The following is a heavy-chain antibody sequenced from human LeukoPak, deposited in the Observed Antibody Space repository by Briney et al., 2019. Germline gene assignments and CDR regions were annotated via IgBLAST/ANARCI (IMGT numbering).Heavy chain of an antibody. Sequence: SGTLSLTCTVSGGSISRYYWSWIRQPPGKGLEWIGYIYYSGSTNYNPSLKSRVTISVDTSKNQFSLKLSSVTAADTAVYYCASGYCSGGSCEFDAFDIWGQGTMVTVSS. J-gene: IGHJ3*02. CDR1: GGSISRYY. V-gene: IGHV4-59*01. CDR2: IYYSGST. CDR3: ASGYCSGGSCEFDAFDI. D-gene: IGHD2-15*01.